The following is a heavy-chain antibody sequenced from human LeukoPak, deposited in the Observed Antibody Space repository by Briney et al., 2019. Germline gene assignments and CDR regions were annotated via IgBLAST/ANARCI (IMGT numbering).Heavy chain of an antibody. V-gene: IGHV3-64*02. CDR1: GFTFSISV. J-gene: IGHJ3*02. CDR2: INSNGRTT. CDR3: ARGDQLRFDAFDI. D-gene: IGHD2-2*01. Sequence: GGSLRLSCAASGFTFSISVMHWVRQAPGKGLEFVSTINSNGRTTNYADSVKGRFTVSRDNSKNTLYLQMGGLRVEDMAVYYCARGDQLRFDAFDIWGQGTMVTASS.